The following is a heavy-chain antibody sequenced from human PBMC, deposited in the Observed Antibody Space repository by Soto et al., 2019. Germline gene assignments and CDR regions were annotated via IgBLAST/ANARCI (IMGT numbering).Heavy chain of an antibody. J-gene: IGHJ5*01. Sequence: QVQLQESGPGLVKPSETLLLTCTVSGGSINNYYWSWIRQPPGKGLEFIGYIYYAGTTTYNPSLKSRVTISVDTTKNQFSLKLSAVTAADTAVYYCARLGGYYQALDSWGHGTLLTVSS. D-gene: IGHD3-22*01. V-gene: IGHV4-59*08. CDR2: IYYAGTT. CDR3: ARLGGYYQALDS. CDR1: GGSINNYY.